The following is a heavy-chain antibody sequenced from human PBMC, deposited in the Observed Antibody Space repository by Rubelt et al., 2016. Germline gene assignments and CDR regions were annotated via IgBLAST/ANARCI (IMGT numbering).Heavy chain of an antibody. CDR2: INHSGSP. V-gene: IGHV4-34*01. CDR1: GGSFSGYY. J-gene: IGHJ4*02. Sequence: QVQLQQWGAGLLKPSETLSLTCAVYGGSFSGYYWSWIRQPPGKGLEWIGEINHSGSPKYNPSPGGRGTRSGDPSKGQFSLKLSSVTAADTALDYCRISGDMVRGAEFDYWGQGILVTVSS. CDR3: RISGDMVRGAEFDY. D-gene: IGHD3-10*01.